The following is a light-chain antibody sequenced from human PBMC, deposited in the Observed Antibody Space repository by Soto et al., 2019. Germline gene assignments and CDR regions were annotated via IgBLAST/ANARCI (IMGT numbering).Light chain of an antibody. CDR1: QSIGDS. CDR3: QYKSFSLT. V-gene: IGKV1-5*01. J-gene: IGKJ4*01. CDR2: DVS. Sequence: EIRIPRSPSPXTASSGDRVTITCRASQSIGDSLAWYQQPPGKAPXILISDVSSLERGVPSRFSGSGSGTDFTLTISSLQPDDFATYYCQYKSFSLTFGGGTKVDIK.